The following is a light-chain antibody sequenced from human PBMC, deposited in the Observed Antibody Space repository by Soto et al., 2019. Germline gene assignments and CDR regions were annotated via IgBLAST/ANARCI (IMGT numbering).Light chain of an antibody. J-gene: IGKJ2*01. CDR1: QSVSGY. V-gene: IGKV3-11*01. CDR2: DTF. CDR3: QQRHHWLRT. Sequence: EIVLTQSPATLYLSPGERATLSCRASQSVSGYLAWYQQKPGQAPRLLIYDTFNRATGVPDRFSGSGSGIDFTLTISSLEPEDFGVYYCQQRHHWLRTFGQGTKLEMK.